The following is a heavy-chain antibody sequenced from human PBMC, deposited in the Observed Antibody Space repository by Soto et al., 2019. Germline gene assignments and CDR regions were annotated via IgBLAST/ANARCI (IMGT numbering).Heavy chain of an antibody. J-gene: IGHJ4*02. CDR1: GFTFSSYG. V-gene: IGHV3-48*04. Sequence: GSLRLSCAASGFTFSSYGMHWVRQAPGKGLEWLSYISGSGWTIYYADSVKGRFTISRDSAKKSLFLQMNSLRAEDTALYYCARGDDNSGYYYAFDYWGQGTPVTVSS. D-gene: IGHD3-22*01. CDR2: ISGSGWTI. CDR3: ARGDDNSGYYYAFDY.